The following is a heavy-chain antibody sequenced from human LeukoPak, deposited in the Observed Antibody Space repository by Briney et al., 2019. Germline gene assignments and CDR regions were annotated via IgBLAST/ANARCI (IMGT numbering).Heavy chain of an antibody. V-gene: IGHV4-59*01. Sequence: SETLSLTCTVSGGSISSYYWSWIRQPPGKGLEWIGYIYYSGGTNYNPSLKSRVTISVDTSKNQFSLKLSSVTAADTAVYYCARDYCSGGSCYFNNWFDPWGQGTLVTVSS. CDR1: GGSISSYY. J-gene: IGHJ5*02. D-gene: IGHD2-15*01. CDR3: ARDYCSGGSCYFNNWFDP. CDR2: IYYSGGT.